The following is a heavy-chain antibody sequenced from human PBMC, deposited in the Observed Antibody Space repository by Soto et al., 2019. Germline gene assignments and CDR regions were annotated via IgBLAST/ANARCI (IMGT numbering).Heavy chain of an antibody. CDR1: GYSISSGYY. V-gene: IGHV4-38-2*01. CDR3: ARCPNYIRNFDY. D-gene: IGHD3-10*01. Sequence: SETLSLTCAVSGYSISSGYYWGWIRQPPGKGLEWIGSIYHSGSTYYNPSLKSRVTISVDTSKNQFSLKLSSVTAADTAVYYCARCPNYIRNFDYWGQGTLVTVS. CDR2: IYHSGST. J-gene: IGHJ4*02.